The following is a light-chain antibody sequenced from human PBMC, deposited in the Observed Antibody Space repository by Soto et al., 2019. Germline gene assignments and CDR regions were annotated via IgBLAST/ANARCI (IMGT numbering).Light chain of an antibody. CDR3: CSYAGSYTYV. J-gene: IGLJ1*01. CDR1: SSDVGGYNY. CDR2: DVS. V-gene: IGLV2-11*01. Sequence: QSALTQPRSVSGSPGQSVTISCTGTSSDVGGYNYVSWYQQRPGKAPKLMIYDVSKRPSGVPDRFSGSTSGNTASLTISGLQAEDEADYYCCSYAGSYTYVFGPGTKVTVL.